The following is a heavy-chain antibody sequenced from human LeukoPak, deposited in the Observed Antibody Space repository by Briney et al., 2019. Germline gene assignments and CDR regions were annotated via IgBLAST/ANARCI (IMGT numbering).Heavy chain of an antibody. D-gene: IGHD1-1*01. Sequence: PGGSLRLSCVTSGFTFSAYSMNWVRQAPGKGLEWVGRIKSKTDGGTTDYAAPVKGRFTISRDDSKNTLYLQMNSLKTEDTAVYYCTSRVGVGTLFAFDIWGQGTMVTVSS. CDR1: GFTFSAYS. J-gene: IGHJ3*02. CDR2: IKSKTDGGTT. CDR3: TSRVGVGTLFAFDI. V-gene: IGHV3-15*01.